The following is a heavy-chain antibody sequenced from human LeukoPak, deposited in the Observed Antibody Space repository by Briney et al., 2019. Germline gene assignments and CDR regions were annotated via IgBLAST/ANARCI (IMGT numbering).Heavy chain of an antibody. J-gene: IGHJ6*02. CDR2: FDPEDGET. V-gene: IGHV1-24*01. CDR1: GFTLTELS. Sequence: ASVKVSCKVSGFTLTELSMHWVRQAPGKGLEWMGGFDPEDGETIYAQKFQGRVTMTEDTSTDTAYMELSSLRSEDTAVYYCATARAYCGGDCNPWGMDVWGQGTTVTVSS. CDR3: ATARAYCGGDCNPWGMDV. D-gene: IGHD2-21*02.